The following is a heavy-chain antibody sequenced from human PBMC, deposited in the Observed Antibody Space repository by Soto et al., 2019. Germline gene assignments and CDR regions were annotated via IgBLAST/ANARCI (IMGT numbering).Heavy chain of an antibody. CDR1: GGTFSSYA. V-gene: IGHV1-69*13. CDR3: ARDLSPVRAFDI. J-gene: IGHJ3*02. CDR2: IIPLFGTA. Sequence: GASVKVSCKASGGTFSSYAITWVRQAPGQGLEWMGGIIPLFGTANYAQKFQGRVTITADESTNTAYMELSSLRSEDTALYYCARDLSPVRAFDIWGQGTMVTVSS.